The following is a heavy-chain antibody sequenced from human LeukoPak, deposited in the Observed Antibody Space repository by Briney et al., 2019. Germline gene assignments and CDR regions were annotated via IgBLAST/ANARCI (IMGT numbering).Heavy chain of an antibody. J-gene: IGHJ4*02. CDR3: ASSCSSTSCLDY. Sequence: ASVTVSCKGSVYTFTSYGISWVRQRPGQGLEWMGWISAYHGNTNYAQKLQGRVTMTTDTSTSTAYMELRSLRSDDTAVYYCASSCSSTSCLDYWGQGTLVTVSS. CDR1: VYTFTSYG. V-gene: IGHV1-18*01. D-gene: IGHD2-2*01. CDR2: ISAYHGNT.